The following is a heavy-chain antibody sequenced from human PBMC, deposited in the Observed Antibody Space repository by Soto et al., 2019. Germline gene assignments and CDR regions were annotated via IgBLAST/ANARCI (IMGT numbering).Heavy chain of an antibody. Sequence: VQLVETGGGVVQPGTSLRRSCAASGFTFSNYIMHWVRQAPGKGLEWVAMILHDGNNKYYADSVKGRFTISRDNSKNTLYLQMNSLRTEDTAIYYCGRDDEDGSYCDLGYWGQGTLVTVSS. CDR1: GFTFSNYI. D-gene: IGHD3-10*01. CDR3: GRDDEDGSYCDLGY. V-gene: IGHV3-30-3*01. CDR2: ILHDGNNK. J-gene: IGHJ4*02.